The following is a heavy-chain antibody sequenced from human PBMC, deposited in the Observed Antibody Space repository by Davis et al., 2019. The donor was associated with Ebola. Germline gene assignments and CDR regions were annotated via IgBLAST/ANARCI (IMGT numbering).Heavy chain of an antibody. Sequence: GESLKISCAASGFTFSSYGMHWVRQAPGKGLEWVAVIWYDKSNKYYADSVKGRFTISRDNSKNTLYLQMNSLRAEDTAVYYCAREVRYYYDSSGYYSAYYFDYWGQGTLVTVSS. CDR2: IWYDKSNK. D-gene: IGHD3-22*01. J-gene: IGHJ4*02. CDR1: GFTFSSYG. V-gene: IGHV3-33*08. CDR3: AREVRYYYDSSGYYSAYYFDY.